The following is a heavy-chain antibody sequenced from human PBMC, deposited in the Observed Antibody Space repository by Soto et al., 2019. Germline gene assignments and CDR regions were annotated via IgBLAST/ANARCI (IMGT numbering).Heavy chain of an antibody. CDR2: IYPGDSDT. CDR3: ARRPPYYYDSSGYFDY. J-gene: IGHJ4*02. V-gene: IGHV5-51*01. CDR1: GYSFSTYW. Sequence: PGESLKISCKASGYSFSTYWIGWVRQMPGKGLEWMGIIYPGDSDTKYSPSLQGHVTISADKSISTAYLQWSSLKAPDTAIYYCARRPPYYYDSSGYFDYWGQGTLVTVSS. D-gene: IGHD3-22*01.